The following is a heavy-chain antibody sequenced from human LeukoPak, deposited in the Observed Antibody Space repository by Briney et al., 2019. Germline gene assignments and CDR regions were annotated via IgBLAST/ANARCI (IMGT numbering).Heavy chain of an antibody. D-gene: IGHD4-23*01. J-gene: IGHJ4*02. CDR3: ASRQQKIYGGNSPPFDY. CDR2: ISSSSSTI. Sequence: QPGGSLRLSCAASGFTFSSYSMNWVRPAPGKGLEWVSYISSSSSTIYYADSVKGRFTISRDNAKNSLYLQMNSLRAEDTAVYYCASRQQKIYGGNSPPFDYWGQGTLVTVSS. V-gene: IGHV3-48*01. CDR1: GFTFSSYS.